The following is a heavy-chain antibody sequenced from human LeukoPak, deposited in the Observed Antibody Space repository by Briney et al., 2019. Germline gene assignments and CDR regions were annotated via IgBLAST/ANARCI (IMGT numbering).Heavy chain of an antibody. V-gene: IGHV3-64D*06. D-gene: IGHD5-18*01. Sequence: GGSLRLSCSASGFVFSIYTMYWVRQAPGKGPEYVSTISGSDNGGSTYYADSVKGRFTISRDDSKSILYLQMNGLRSEDTAVYYCASPGATMVTWDAFDIWGQGTMVTVSS. CDR1: GFVFSIYT. CDR3: ASPGATMVTWDAFDI. J-gene: IGHJ3*02. CDR2: ISGSDNGGST.